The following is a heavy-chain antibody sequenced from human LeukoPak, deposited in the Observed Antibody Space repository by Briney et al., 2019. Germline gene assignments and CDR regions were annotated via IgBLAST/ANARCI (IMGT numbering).Heavy chain of an antibody. CDR3: ARGVHYYYGSGTXWFDP. J-gene: IGHJ5*02. CDR1: GYTLTELS. D-gene: IGHD3-10*01. Sequence: ASVKVSCKVSGYTLTELSMHWVQQAPGKGLEWMGGFDPEDGETIYAQKFQGRVTMTRNTSISTAYMELSSLRSEDTAVYYCARGVHYYYGSGTXWFDPWGQGTLVTVSS. V-gene: IGHV1-24*01. CDR2: FDPEDGET.